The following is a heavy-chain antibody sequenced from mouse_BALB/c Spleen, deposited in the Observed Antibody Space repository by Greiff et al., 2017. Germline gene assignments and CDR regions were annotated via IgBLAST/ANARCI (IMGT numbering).Heavy chain of an antibody. J-gene: IGHJ4*01. CDR1: GYTFTDYA. Sequence: QVQLKQSGPELVRPGVSVKISCKGSGYTFTDYAMHWVKQSHAKSLEWIGVISTYYGNTNYNQKFKGKATMTVDKSSSTAYMELARWTSEDSAIYYCARGGTMITTGPYYYAMDYWGQGTSVTVSS. D-gene: IGHD2-4*01. CDR3: ARGGTMITTGPYYYAMDY. V-gene: IGHV1-67*01. CDR2: ISTYYGNT.